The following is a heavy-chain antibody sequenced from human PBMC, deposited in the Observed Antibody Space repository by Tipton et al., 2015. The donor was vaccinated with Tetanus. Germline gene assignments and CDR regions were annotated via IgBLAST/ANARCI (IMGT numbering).Heavy chain of an antibody. CDR2: ISGSGGST. Sequence: SLRLSCAASGFTFSSYAMSWVRQAPGKGLEWVSAISGSGGSTYYADSVKGRFTISRDNSKNALYLQMNSLRAEDTAVYYCAKAIIDSGVLDYWGQGTLVTVSS. D-gene: IGHD3-16*02. V-gene: IGHV3-23*01. J-gene: IGHJ4*02. CDR1: GFTFSSYA. CDR3: AKAIIDSGVLDY.